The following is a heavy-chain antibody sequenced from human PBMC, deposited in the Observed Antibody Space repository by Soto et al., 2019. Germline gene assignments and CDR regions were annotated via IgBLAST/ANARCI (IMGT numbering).Heavy chain of an antibody. J-gene: IGHJ4*02. D-gene: IGHD6-13*01. Sequence: GGSLRLSCAASGFTFSTYVMHWVRQAPGKGLEWVAVIWYDGSNEYYADSVKGRFTISRDNSKNTLYLQMKSLRAEDTAVYYCARGCSSNWFDYWGQGTLVTVSS. CDR2: IWYDGSNE. CDR3: ARGCSSNWFDY. CDR1: GFTFSTYV. V-gene: IGHV3-33*01.